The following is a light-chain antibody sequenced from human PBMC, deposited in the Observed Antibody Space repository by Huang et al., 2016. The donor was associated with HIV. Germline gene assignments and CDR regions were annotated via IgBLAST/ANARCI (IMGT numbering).Light chain of an antibody. CDR2: DVS. CDR1: QAIGTY. V-gene: IGKV1-39*01. Sequence: IQLTQSPTSLSASVGDRATIACRASQAIGTYLNWFQQKQGRAPRLLIADVSSLHTGIPSRFIGSGSGTEFTLTIRGLQFDDFATYFCQQSYSALITFGQGTRLEIK. J-gene: IGKJ5*01. CDR3: QQSYSALIT.